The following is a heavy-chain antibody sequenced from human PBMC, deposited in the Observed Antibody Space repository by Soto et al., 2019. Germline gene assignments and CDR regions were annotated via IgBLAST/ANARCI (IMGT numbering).Heavy chain of an antibody. CDR2: ISSGSSNI. CDR3: ASATVVAATFDF. V-gene: IGHV3-21*01. D-gene: IGHD2-15*01. Sequence: LRLSCAASGFAFRSYNMNWVRQAPGKGLEWVASISSGSSNIYYADSVKGRFTISRDNAKNSLFLQMDSLRAEDSAVYYCASATVVAATFDFWGQGTLVTVSS. J-gene: IGHJ4*02. CDR1: GFAFRSYN.